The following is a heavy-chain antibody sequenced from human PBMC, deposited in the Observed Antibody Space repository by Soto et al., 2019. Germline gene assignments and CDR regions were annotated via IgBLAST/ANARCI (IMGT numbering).Heavy chain of an antibody. CDR3: ARGPPFH. V-gene: IGHV4-39*01. CDR1: GGSITSSSYY. Sequence: SETLSLTCTVSGGSITSSSYYWGWIRQPPGKGLEWIGSIYFSGSTYYNPSLKSRVTISVDTSKNQFSLKLSSVTAADTAVYYCARGPPFHWGQGTLVTVSS. CDR2: IYFSGST. D-gene: IGHD3-16*01. J-gene: IGHJ4*02.